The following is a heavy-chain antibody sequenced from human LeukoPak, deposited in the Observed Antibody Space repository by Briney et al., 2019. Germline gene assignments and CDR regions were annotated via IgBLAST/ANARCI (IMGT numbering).Heavy chain of an antibody. CDR2: INPNSGGT. J-gene: IGHJ4*02. CDR1: GYTFTSYY. Sequence: ASVKVSCKASGYTFTSYYMHWVRQAPGQGLEWMGWINPNSGGTNYAQKFQGRVTMTRDTSISTAYMELSRLRSDDTAVYYCARDYGGNLDYYFDYWGQGTLVTVSS. D-gene: IGHD4-17*01. V-gene: IGHV1-2*02. CDR3: ARDYGGNLDYYFDY.